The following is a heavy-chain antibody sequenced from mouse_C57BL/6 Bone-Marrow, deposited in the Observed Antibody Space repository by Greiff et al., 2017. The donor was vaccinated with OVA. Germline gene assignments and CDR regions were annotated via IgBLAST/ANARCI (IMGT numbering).Heavy chain of an antibody. CDR1: GYTFTNYW. CDR3: ARSDYEGGWFAD. CDR2: IYPGGGYT. J-gene: IGHJ3*01. D-gene: IGHD2-4*01. Sequence: QVQLQQSGAELVRPGTSVKMSCKASGYTFTNYWIGWAKQRPGHGLEWIGDIYPGGGYTNYYEKFKGKATLTADKSSSTAYMQFSSLTSEDSAIYYCARSDYEGGWFADWGQGTLVTVSA. V-gene: IGHV1-63*01.